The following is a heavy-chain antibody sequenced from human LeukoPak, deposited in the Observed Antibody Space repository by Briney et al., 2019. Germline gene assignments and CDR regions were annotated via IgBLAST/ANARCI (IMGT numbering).Heavy chain of an antibody. CDR3: ANLNAPYWGNFGY. Sequence: GGSLRLSCVVSGFTFSKYAMTWVRQAPGQGLGWVSAISDSGVTEYYADSVKGRFTISRDNSRSTLYLQMNSLRAEDTAVYYCANLNAPYWGNFGYWGQGTLVTVSS. D-gene: IGHD3-16*01. V-gene: IGHV3-23*01. CDR2: ISDSGVTE. CDR1: GFTFSKYA. J-gene: IGHJ4*02.